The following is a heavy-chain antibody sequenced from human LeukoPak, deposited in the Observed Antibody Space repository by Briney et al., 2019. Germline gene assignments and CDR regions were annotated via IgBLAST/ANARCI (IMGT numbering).Heavy chain of an antibody. CDR1: GFTFSSYG. CDR3: AKIPYDFWSGYTQFDY. D-gene: IGHD3-3*01. J-gene: IGHJ4*02. CDR2: IRYDGGNK. Sequence: PGGSLRLSCAASGFTFSSYGMHWVRQAPGKGLEWVAFIRYDGGNKYYADSVKGRFTISRDNSKNTLYLQMNSLRAEDTAVYYCAKIPYDFWSGYTQFDYWGQGTLVTVSS. V-gene: IGHV3-30*02.